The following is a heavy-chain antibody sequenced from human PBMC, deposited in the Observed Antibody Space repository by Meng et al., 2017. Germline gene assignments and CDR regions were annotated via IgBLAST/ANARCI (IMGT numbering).Heavy chain of an antibody. Sequence: QLQQSGPGLMKPSQTLSLTCAISGDTVSSDSAAWNWIRQSPSRGLEWLGRTYYRSKWYNDFAVSVKSRIIINPDTSKNHFSLQLNSVTPEDTAVYYCASGWSMFQTWGQGTLVIVSS. D-gene: IGHD3-10*02. CDR2: TYYRSKWYN. CDR1: GDTVSSDSAA. CDR3: ASGWSMFQT. J-gene: IGHJ4*02. V-gene: IGHV6-1*01.